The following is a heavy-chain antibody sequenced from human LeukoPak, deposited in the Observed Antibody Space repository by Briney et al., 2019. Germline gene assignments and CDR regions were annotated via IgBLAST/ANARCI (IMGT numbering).Heavy chain of an antibody. CDR2: INHSGST. Sequence: LRPSCAASGFTFSDYYTSWIRQAPGNGLEWIGEINHSGSTTYNPSLKSRVTISVDTSKNQFSLKLSSVTAADTAVYYCARGRRALGSGSWYGGYWGQGTLVTVSS. CDR1: GFTFSDYY. D-gene: IGHD6-13*01. J-gene: IGHJ4*02. V-gene: IGHV4-34*01. CDR3: ARGRRALGSGSWYGGY.